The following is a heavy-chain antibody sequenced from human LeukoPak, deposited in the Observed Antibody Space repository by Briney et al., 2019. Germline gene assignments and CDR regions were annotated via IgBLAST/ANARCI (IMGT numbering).Heavy chain of an antibody. CDR1: GFTFSSYS. V-gene: IGHV3-21*01. J-gene: IGHJ4*02. CDR2: ISSSSSYI. Sequence: GRSLRLSCAASGFTFSSYSMNWVRQAPGKGLEWVSSISSSSSYIYYADSVKGRFTISRDNAKNSLYLQMNSLRAEDTAVYYCARVGNYDSSGYDYWGQGTLVTVSS. CDR3: ARVGNYDSSGYDY. D-gene: IGHD3-22*01.